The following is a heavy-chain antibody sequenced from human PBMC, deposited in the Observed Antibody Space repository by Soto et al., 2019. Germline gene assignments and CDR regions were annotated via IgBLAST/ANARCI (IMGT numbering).Heavy chain of an antibody. CDR3: ARWSYRDY. CDR2: ISVSDGKT. V-gene: IGHV3-23*01. Sequence: WGSLRLSCAASGFSFGSYALSWVRQAPGKGLEWVSTISVSDGKTFYADSVKGRFSISRDTSQSTLYLQMNSLRADDTAMYYWARWSYRDYWGKGKRVNVSP. J-gene: IGHJ1*01. CDR1: GFSFGSYA. D-gene: IGHD3-16*02.